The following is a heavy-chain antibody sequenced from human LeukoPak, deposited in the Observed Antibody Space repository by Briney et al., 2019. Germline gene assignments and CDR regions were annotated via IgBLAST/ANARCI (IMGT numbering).Heavy chain of an antibody. D-gene: IGHD5-24*01. CDR2: ISGSGGST. CDR1: GFTFSSYG. J-gene: IGHJ4*02. V-gene: IGHV3-23*01. Sequence: QPGGSLRLSCAASGFTFSSYGMSWVRQAPGKGLEWVSAISGSGGSTYYADSVRGRFTISRDNSRNTLYLQMNSLRAEDTAVYYCAKDDRWLQFCCWGQGTLVTVSA. CDR3: AKDDRWLQFCC.